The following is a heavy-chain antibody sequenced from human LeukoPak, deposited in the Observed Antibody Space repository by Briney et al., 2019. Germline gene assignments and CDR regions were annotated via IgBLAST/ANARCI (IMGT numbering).Heavy chain of an antibody. CDR1: GGSFSGYY. V-gene: IGHV4-34*01. CDR3: ARGVVAATPDVFDI. CDR2: INHSGS. J-gene: IGHJ3*02. D-gene: IGHD2-15*01. Sequence: PSETLSLTCAVYGGSFSGYYWSWFRQPPGKGLEWIGEINHSGSNNNPSLKSRVTITVDTSKKQFSLKLSSVTAADTAVYYCARGVVAATPDVFDIWGQGTKVIVSS.